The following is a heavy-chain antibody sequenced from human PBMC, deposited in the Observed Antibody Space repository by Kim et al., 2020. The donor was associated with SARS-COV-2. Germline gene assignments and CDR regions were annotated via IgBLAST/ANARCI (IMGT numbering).Heavy chain of an antibody. CDR1: GGSFSGYY. D-gene: IGHD2-2*01. V-gene: IGHV4-34*01. Sequence: SETLSLTCAVYGGSFSGYYWSWIRQPPGKGLEWIGEINHSGSTNYNPSLKSRVTISVDTSKNQFSLKLSSVTAADTAVYYCARGRTYYCSSTSCYAAGENYYYYYGMDVWGQGTTVTVSS. CDR2: INHSGST. J-gene: IGHJ6*02. CDR3: ARGRTYYCSSTSCYAAGENYYYYYGMDV.